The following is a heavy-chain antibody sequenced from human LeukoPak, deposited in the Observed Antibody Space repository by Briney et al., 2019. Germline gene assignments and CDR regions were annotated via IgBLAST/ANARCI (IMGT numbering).Heavy chain of an antibody. CDR1: GYSFTSYW. Sequence: GESLKISCKGSGYSFTSYWIGWVRQMPGKGLEWMGIIYPGDSDTRYSPSFQGQVTISADKSISTAYLQWSSLKASDTAMYYCARPYCSSTSCYGFGAFDIWGQGTMVTVSS. CDR2: IYPGDSDT. CDR3: ARPYCSSTSCYGFGAFDI. J-gene: IGHJ3*02. V-gene: IGHV5-51*01. D-gene: IGHD2-2*01.